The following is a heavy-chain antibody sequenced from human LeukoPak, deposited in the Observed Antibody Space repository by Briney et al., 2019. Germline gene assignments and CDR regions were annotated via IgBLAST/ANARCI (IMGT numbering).Heavy chain of an antibody. J-gene: IGHJ4*02. CDR3: AIRITMIVGQDFDY. CDR2: INHSGST. V-gene: IGHV4-34*01. D-gene: IGHD3-22*01. Sequence: YPSETLSLTCTVSGGSISGYYWSWIRQPPGKGLEWIGEINHSGSTNYNPSLKSRVTISVDTSKNQFSLKLSSVTAADTAVYYCAIRITMIVGQDFDYWGQGTPVTVSS. CDR1: GGSISGYY.